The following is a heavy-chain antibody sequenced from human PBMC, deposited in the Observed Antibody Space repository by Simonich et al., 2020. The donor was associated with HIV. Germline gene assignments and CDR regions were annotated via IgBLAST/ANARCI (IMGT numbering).Heavy chain of an antibody. D-gene: IGHD2-15*01. J-gene: IGHJ4*02. CDR2: ISSSNTTI. CDR1: GFTFSGYS. Sequence: VQLVESGGGVVQPGRSLRLSCAASGFTFSGYSMNWVRQAPGKGLVWVSYISSSNTTIYYADSVKGRFTISRDNAKNSLYLQMNSLKAEDTAVYYCARAGGNLDYWGQGTLVTVSS. V-gene: IGHV3-48*01. CDR3: ARAGGNLDY.